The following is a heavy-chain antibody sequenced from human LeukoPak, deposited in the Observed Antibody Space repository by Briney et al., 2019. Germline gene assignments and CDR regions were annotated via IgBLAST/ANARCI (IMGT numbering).Heavy chain of an antibody. D-gene: IGHD3-10*01. CDR1: GFTFSTYA. CDR3: AKDSGYYGSGSSNWFDP. V-gene: IGHV3-23*01. J-gene: IGHJ5*02. Sequence: GGSLRLSCAASGFTFSTYAMTWVRQAPGKGLEWVSTISGSGDYTYYADSVKGRFTISRDNSKNALYLQMNSLRAEDTAVYYCAKDSGYYGSGSSNWFDPWGQGTLVIVSS. CDR2: ISGSGDYT.